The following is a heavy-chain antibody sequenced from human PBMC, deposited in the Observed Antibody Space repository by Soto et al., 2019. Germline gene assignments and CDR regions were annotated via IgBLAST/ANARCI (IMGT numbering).Heavy chain of an antibody. V-gene: IGHV1-46*01. D-gene: IGHD2-2*01. CDR2: INPSGGST. CDR3: AGMPSIEDAFDI. Sequence: GXSXKVSFKASGYTXTSYYMDLVRQAPGQGLEWMGIINPSGGSTSYAQKFQGRVTMTRETYTSTVDMDMRSMRSDDTAVYYCAGMPSIEDAFDIWGQGTMGTVS. CDR1: GYTXTSYY. J-gene: IGHJ3*02.